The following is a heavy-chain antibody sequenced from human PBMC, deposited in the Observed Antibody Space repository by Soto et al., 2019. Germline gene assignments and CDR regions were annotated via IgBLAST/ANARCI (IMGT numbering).Heavy chain of an antibody. J-gene: IGHJ4*02. CDR3: ASHQGIYKYYFDY. D-gene: IGHD1-1*01. V-gene: IGHV3-23*01. CDR2: ITGNGHNT. CDR1: GLGFTTYS. Sequence: EVPLLESGGGLGQPGGSLRLSCSASGLGFTTYSMSWVRQPPGKGLEWVSGITGNGHNTYYAESVKGRFTISRDNSKNTLYLQMDSLRAADAAEYYCASHQGIYKYYFDYWGQGTLVTVSS.